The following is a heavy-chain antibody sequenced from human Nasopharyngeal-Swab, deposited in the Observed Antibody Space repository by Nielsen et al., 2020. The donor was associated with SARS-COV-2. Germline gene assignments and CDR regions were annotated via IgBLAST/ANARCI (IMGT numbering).Heavy chain of an antibody. CDR1: GFNFTSYV. V-gene: IGHV3-30*18. CDR3: TKDRGGRSLDS. Sequence: GASLKLSCSASGFNFTSYVIHCVRQPPGKGLEWVAVVSYDGTNTFYADSVKGRFAISRDNSKSTVSLQMNSLRSEDTAVYYCTKDRGGRSLDSWGQGTLVTVSS. CDR2: VSYDGTNT. D-gene: IGHD3-16*01. J-gene: IGHJ4*02.